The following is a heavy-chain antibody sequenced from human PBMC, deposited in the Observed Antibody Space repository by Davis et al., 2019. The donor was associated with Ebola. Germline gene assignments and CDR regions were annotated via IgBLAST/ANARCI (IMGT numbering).Heavy chain of an antibody. D-gene: IGHD4-11*01. J-gene: IGHJ4*02. Sequence: GESLKISCTDSVITFSSYAMHWVRQAPGKGLEWVSVIYSGGTTFYADSVKGRFTISRDNAKNSLYLQMNSLRAEDTAVYYCAREGSPATVTTGGGLDYWGQGTLVTVSS. CDR3: AREGSPATVTTGGGLDY. V-gene: IGHV3-69-1*01. CDR2: IYSGGTT. CDR1: VITFSSYA.